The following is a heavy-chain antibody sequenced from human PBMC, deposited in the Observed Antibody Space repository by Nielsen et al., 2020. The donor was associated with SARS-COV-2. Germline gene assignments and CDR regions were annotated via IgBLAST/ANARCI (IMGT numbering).Heavy chain of an antibody. V-gene: IGHV3-23*03. Sequence: WIRQPPGKGLEWVSVIDSGGSSTTYADSVKGRFTVSRENAKNSLYLQMNSLKAEDTAVYYCARDESSAVGATGEYFDYWGQGTLVTVSS. CDR2: IDSGGSST. J-gene: IGHJ4*02. D-gene: IGHD1-26*01. CDR3: ARDESSAVGATGEYFDY.